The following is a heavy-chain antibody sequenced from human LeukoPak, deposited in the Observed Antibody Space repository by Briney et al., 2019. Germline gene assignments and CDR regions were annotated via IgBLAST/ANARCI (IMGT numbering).Heavy chain of an antibody. CDR3: ARSRLGWLHQPIDY. D-gene: IGHD5-24*01. Sequence: ASETLSLTCTVSGGSISSNNYFWGWIRQPPGKGLEWIGSIYDSGSTYYNPSLKSRVTISVDTSKNQFSLKLSSVTAADTAVYYCARSRLGWLHQPIDYWGQGTLVTVSS. V-gene: IGHV4-39*01. J-gene: IGHJ4*02. CDR1: GGSISSNNYF. CDR2: IYDSGST.